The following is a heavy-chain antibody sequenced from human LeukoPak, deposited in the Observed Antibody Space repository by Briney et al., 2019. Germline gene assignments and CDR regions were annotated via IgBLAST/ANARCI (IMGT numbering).Heavy chain of an antibody. D-gene: IGHD1-26*01. J-gene: IGHJ4*02. CDR2: FDPEDGET. Sequence: ASVKVSCKVSGYTLTELSMHWVRQAPGKGLEWMGGFDPEDGETIYAQKFQGRVTMTEDTSTDTAYVELSSLRSEDTAVYYCATVGSGSYSSQLDYWGQGTLVTVSS. CDR3: ATVGSGSYSSQLDY. CDR1: GYTLTELS. V-gene: IGHV1-24*01.